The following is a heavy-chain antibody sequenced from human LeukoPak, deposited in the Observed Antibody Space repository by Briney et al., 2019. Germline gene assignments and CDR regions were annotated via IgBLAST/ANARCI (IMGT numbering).Heavy chain of an antibody. D-gene: IGHD3-9*01. CDR2: IRNKANSYTT. J-gene: IGHJ4*02. CDR1: GFTFSDHY. CDR3: ATGTHYDLLPF. V-gene: IGHV3-72*01. Sequence: PGGSLRLSCAASGFTFSDHYMDWVRQAPVKGLEWVGRIRNKANSYTTEYAASVKGRFTISRDDSKNSLYLQMNSLKTEDTALYYCATGTHYDLLPFWGQGTLVTVSS.